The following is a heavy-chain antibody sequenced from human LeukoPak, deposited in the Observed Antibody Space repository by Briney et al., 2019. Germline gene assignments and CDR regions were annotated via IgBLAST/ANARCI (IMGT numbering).Heavy chain of an antibody. CDR3: ARDFGARGWFDY. CDR2: INQDGSEK. D-gene: IGHD6-19*01. Sequence: GGSLRLSCAASGFIFSSYCMTWVRQAPGKGLEWVANINQDGSEKYYADSVKGRFTVSRDNAKNSLYLQMNTLRAEDTAVYHCARDFGARGWFDYWGQGTLVTVSS. CDR1: GFIFSSYC. J-gene: IGHJ4*02. V-gene: IGHV3-7*01.